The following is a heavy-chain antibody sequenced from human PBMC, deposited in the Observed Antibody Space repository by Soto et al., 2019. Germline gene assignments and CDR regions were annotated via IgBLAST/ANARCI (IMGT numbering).Heavy chain of an antibody. Sequence: PSETLSLTCTVSGGSISSSSYYWGWIRQPPGKGLEWIGSIYYSGSTYYNPSLKSRVIISVDTSKNQFSLKLSSVTAADTAVYYCARQGPRGLNYYYYGMDVWGQGTTVS. CDR1: GGSISSSSYY. CDR3: ARQGPRGLNYYYYGMDV. CDR2: IYYSGST. V-gene: IGHV4-39*01. J-gene: IGHJ6*02. D-gene: IGHD4-17*01.